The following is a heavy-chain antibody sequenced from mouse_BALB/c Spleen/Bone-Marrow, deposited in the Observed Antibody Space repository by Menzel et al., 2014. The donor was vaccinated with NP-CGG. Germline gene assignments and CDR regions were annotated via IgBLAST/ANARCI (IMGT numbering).Heavy chain of an antibody. Sequence: VQLKHSGAELVKPGASVKLSCTASGFNIKDTYMHWVKQRPEQGLEWIGRIDPANGNTKYDPKFQGKATITADTSSNTAYLQLSSLTSEDTAVYCCARDDSWGFAYWGQGTLVTVSA. CDR1: GFNIKDTY. V-gene: IGHV14-3*02. D-gene: IGHD2-4*01. J-gene: IGHJ3*01. CDR2: IDPANGNT. CDR3: ARDDSWGFAY.